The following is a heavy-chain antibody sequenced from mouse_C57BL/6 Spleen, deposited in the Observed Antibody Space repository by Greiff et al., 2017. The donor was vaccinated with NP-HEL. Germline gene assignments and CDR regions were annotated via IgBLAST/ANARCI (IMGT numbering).Heavy chain of an antibody. Sequence: EVQLQESGAELVKPGASVKLSCTASGFNIKDYYMHWVKQRTEQGLEWIGRIDPEDGETKYAPKFQGKATITADPSSNTAYLQLSSLTSEDTAVDDGARSPPYNSNYEGDYWGQGTSVTVSS. V-gene: IGHV14-2*01. D-gene: IGHD2-5*01. CDR2: IDPEDGET. CDR1: GFNIKDYY. CDR3: ARSPPYNSNYEGDY. J-gene: IGHJ4*01.